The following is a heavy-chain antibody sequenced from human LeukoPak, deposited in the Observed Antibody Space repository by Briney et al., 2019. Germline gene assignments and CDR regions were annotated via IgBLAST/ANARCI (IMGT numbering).Heavy chain of an antibody. D-gene: IGHD5-18*01. J-gene: IGHJ5*02. Sequence: PSETLSLTCTVSGASISSSTDYWGWIRQPPGKGLEWIGYIYYSGSTNYNPSLKSRVTISVDTSKNQFSLKLSSVTAADTAVYYCARGGYSYGWWFDPWGQGTLVTVSS. CDR3: ARGGYSYGWWFDP. CDR2: IYYSGST. CDR1: GASISSSTDY. V-gene: IGHV4-61*05.